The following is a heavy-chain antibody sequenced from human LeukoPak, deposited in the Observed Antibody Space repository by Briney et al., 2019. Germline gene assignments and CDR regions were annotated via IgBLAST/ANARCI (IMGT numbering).Heavy chain of an antibody. Sequence: GASVTVSCKASAYTFTSFGISWVRQDPGQGLQWLGCISAFNVITKYAQKRQGRSTMSTDTTTRAAYMEQRGLGSDNTAVYDSARGGTSIGGRGAGFDYWGQGTLVTVSS. CDR2: ISAFNVIT. V-gene: IGHV1-18*01. J-gene: IGHJ4*02. D-gene: IGHD3-10*01. CDR3: ARGGTSIGGRGAGFDY. CDR1: AYTFTSFG.